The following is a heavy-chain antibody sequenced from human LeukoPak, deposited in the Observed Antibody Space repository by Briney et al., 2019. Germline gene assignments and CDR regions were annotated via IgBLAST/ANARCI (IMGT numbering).Heavy chain of an antibody. D-gene: IGHD4-23*01. Sequence: GASVKVSCKASGYTFTSYYMHWVRQAPGQGLEWMGIINPSGGSTSYAQKFQGRVTMTRDTSTGTVYMELSSLRSEDTAVYYCARDPTPHGGKDYWGQGTLVTVSS. CDR1: GYTFTSYY. CDR2: INPSGGST. V-gene: IGHV1-46*01. CDR3: ARDPTPHGGKDY. J-gene: IGHJ4*02.